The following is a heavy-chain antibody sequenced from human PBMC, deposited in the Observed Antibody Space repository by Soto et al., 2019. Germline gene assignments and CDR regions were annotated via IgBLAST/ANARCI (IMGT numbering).Heavy chain of an antibody. V-gene: IGHV1-18*04. CDR2: ISAYNGDG. CDR3: ATDPPPYGMDV. J-gene: IGHJ6*02. D-gene: IGHD2-8*01. CDR1: GYTFSSFG. Sequence: ASVKVSCKASGYTFSSFGMSWVRQAPGQGLEWMGWISAYNGDGNYPQKFQGRVTMTTDTSTSTAYMEVRSLRSDDTAVYYCATDPPPYGMDVWGQGTTVTVSS.